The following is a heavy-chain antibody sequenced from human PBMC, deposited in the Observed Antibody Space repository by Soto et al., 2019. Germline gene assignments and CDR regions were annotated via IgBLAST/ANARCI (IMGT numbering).Heavy chain of an antibody. CDR3: VRHVLVVSLYGYYFDY. D-gene: IGHD3-16*02. J-gene: IGHJ4*02. CDR2: IYYSGST. CDR1: GASISSSSYY. V-gene: IGHV4-39*01. Sequence: QLQLQESGPGLVKPSETLSLMCTVSGASISSSSYYWGWIRQPPGKGPEWIGTIYYSGSTYYNPSLKSRVILSIDTSKNQSSLKLRSVTATDTAVYYCVRHVLVVSLYGYYFDYWGQGTLVTVSS.